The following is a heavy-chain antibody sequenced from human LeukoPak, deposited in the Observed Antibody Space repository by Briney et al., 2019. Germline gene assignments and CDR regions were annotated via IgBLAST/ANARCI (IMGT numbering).Heavy chain of an antibody. CDR2: IWADGAP. CDR1: GDSISSGNYY. CDR3: ARGRDSRGYQFMGFDS. Sequence: PSQTLSLTCTVSGDSISSGNYYWSWIRQPAGKGLEWIGRIWADGAPTYRPSLKSRVTISVDTSKNQFSLRLSSVTAADTAVYYCARGRDSRGYQFMGFDSWGQGTLVTVSS. J-gene: IGHJ4*02. D-gene: IGHD3-22*01. V-gene: IGHV4-61*02.